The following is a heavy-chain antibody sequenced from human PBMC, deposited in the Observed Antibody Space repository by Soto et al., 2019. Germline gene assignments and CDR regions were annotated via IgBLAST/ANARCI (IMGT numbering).Heavy chain of an antibody. J-gene: IGHJ6*02. Sequence: LRLSCAASGFTVSSNYMSWVRQAPGKGLEWVSVIYSGGSTYYADSVKGRFTISRDNSKNTLYLQMNSLRAEDTAVYYCARDDTYYDILTGYSDGMDVWGQGTTVTVSS. D-gene: IGHD3-9*01. CDR2: IYSGGST. V-gene: IGHV3-53*01. CDR1: GFTVSSNY. CDR3: ARDDTYYDILTGYSDGMDV.